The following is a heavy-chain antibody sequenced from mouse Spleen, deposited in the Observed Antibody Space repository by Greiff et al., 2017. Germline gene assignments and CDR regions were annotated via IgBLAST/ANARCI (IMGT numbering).Heavy chain of an antibody. CDR3: ARQRDGYNYFDY. J-gene: IGHJ2*01. CDR2: INSNGGST. V-gene: IGHV5-6-2*01. Sequence: DVKLVESGGGLVKPGGSLKLSCAASGFTFSSYAMSWVRQTPEKRLEWVAAINSNGGSTYYPDTVKDRFTISRDNAKNTLYLQMSSLRSEDTALYYCARQRDGYNYFDYWGQGTTLTVSS. D-gene: IGHD2-3*01. CDR1: GFTFSSYA.